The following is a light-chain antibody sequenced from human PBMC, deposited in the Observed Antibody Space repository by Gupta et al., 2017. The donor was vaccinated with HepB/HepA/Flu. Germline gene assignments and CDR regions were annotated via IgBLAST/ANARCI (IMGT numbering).Light chain of an antibody. CDR2: GAS. CDR1: QSVTNSN. Sequence: EIVLTPSPGTLSLSPGERATLSCKASQSVTNSNLAWYQQKPGQAPRLLIYGASSRATGIPDRFSGSGSGTDFTLTISRLEPADFAVFYCQQYDNSPWTFGQGTRVEIK. J-gene: IGKJ1*01. V-gene: IGKV3-20*01. CDR3: QQYDNSPWT.